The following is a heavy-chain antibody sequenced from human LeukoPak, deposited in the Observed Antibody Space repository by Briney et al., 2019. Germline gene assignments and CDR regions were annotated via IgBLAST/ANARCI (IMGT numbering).Heavy chain of an antibody. Sequence: GGSLRLSCAASGFTFSSYSMNWVRQAPGKGLEWVSSISSSSSYIYYADSVKGRFTISRDNAKNSLYLQMNSLRAEDTAVYYCARDYRGYYYDSSGSHQPYWGQGTLVTVSS. J-gene: IGHJ4*02. CDR3: ARDYRGYYYDSSGSHQPY. D-gene: IGHD3-22*01. CDR2: ISSSSSYI. CDR1: GFTFSSYS. V-gene: IGHV3-21*01.